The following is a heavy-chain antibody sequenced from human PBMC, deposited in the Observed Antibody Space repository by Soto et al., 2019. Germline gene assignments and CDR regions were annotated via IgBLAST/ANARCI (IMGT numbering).Heavy chain of an antibody. CDR3: ARENSYYGSGTYYFYGMDV. V-gene: IGHV1-18*01. J-gene: IGHJ6*02. D-gene: IGHD3-10*01. CDR2: ISTHNGNT. CDR1: GYIFTSYG. Sequence: QVQLVQSEAEVKKPGASVKVSCKTSGYIFTSYGISWVRQAPGQGLEWMGWISTHNGNTNYAQKLQDRVTMTTDTSTSTAYMELRSLRSDATAVYYCARENSYYGSGTYYFYGMDVWGHGTTVTVSS.